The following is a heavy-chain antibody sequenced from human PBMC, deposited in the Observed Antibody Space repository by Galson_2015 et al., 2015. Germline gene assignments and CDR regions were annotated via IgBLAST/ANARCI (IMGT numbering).Heavy chain of an antibody. D-gene: IGHD3-10*02. CDR3: ARSDVHPVPGSGDY. Sequence: SVKVSCKASGYTFTSYYMHWVRQAPGQGLEWMGIINPSGGSTSYAQKFQGRVTITRDTSASTAYMELSSLRSEDTAVYYCARSDVHPVPGSGDYWGQGTLVTVSS. V-gene: IGHV1-46*01. J-gene: IGHJ4*02. CDR2: INPSGGST. CDR1: GYTFTSYY.